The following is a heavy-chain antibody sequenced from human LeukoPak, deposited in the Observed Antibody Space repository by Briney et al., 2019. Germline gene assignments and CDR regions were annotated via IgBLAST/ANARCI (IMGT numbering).Heavy chain of an antibody. CDR1: GFTFSSYS. Sequence: GGSLRLSCAVSGFTFSSYSMNWVRQAPGKGLEWVSYIGISSSTIDYADSVKGRFTISRDNAKNSLYLQMNSLRAEDTALYYCASINTLFRSAFDIWGQGTMVTVSS. J-gene: IGHJ3*02. CDR3: ASINTLFRSAFDI. V-gene: IGHV3-48*01. D-gene: IGHD1-14*01. CDR2: IGISSSTI.